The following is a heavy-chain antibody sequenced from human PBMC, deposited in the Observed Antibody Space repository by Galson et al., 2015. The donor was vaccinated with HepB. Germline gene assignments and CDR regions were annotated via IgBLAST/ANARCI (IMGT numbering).Heavy chain of an antibody. CDR2: ITGGSPTM. D-gene: IGHD3-16*01. CDR3: ARSYNYYYMDV. CDR1: GFTFSNFG. Sequence: GSLRLSCAASGFTFSNFGMKWVRQAPGKGLEWLSYITGGSPTMYYADSVKGRFTISRDSAKSSLYLQMNSLRAEDTAVYYCARSYNYYYMDVWGEGTTVTVSS. V-gene: IGHV3-48*01. J-gene: IGHJ6*03.